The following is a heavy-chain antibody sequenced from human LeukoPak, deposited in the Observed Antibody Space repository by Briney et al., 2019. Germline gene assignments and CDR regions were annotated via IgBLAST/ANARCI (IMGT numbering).Heavy chain of an antibody. Sequence: SETLSLTCAVYGGSFSGYYWSWIRQPPGKGLEWIGEINHSGSTNYNPSLESRVTISVDTSKNQFSLKLSSVTAADTAVYYCARGANMYDFWSGYPQNWFDPWGQGTLVTVSS. J-gene: IGHJ5*02. CDR2: INHSGST. CDR3: ARGANMYDFWSGYPQNWFDP. V-gene: IGHV4-34*01. CDR1: GGSFSGYY. D-gene: IGHD3-3*01.